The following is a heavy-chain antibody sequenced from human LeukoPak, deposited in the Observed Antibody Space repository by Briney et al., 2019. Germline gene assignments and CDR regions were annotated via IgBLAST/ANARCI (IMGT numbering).Heavy chain of an antibody. CDR1: GGSISSYY. CDR2: IYYSGST. J-gene: IGHJ4*02. D-gene: IGHD3-22*01. Sequence: PSETLSLTCTVSGGSISSYYWSWIRQPPGKGLEWIGYIYYSGSTNYNPSLKSRVTISVDTSKNQFSLKLSSVTAADTAVYYCAREYYYGSGGCFDYWGQGTLVTVSS. V-gene: IGHV4-59*01. CDR3: AREYYYGSGGCFDY.